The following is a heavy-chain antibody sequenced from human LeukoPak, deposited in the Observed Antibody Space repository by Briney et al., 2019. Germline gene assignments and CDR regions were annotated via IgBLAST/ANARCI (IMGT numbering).Heavy chain of an antibody. J-gene: IGHJ4*02. D-gene: IGHD5-12*01. CDR1: GGSFSGYY. V-gene: IGHV4-34*01. CDR2: INHSGST. Sequence: SETLSLTCAVYGGSFSGYYWSWIRQPPGKGLEWIGEINHSGSTNYNPSLKSRVTISVDTSKNQFSLKLSSVTAADTAVYYCARSYSGYDPALDYWGQGTLVTVSS. CDR3: ARSYSGYDPALDY.